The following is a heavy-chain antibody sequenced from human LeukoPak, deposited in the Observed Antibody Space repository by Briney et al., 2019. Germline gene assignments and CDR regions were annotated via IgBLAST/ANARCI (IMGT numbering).Heavy chain of an antibody. D-gene: IGHD5-12*01. CDR3: ATDVEGGYGP. Sequence: ASVKVSCKASEYTFTGYYLHWVRQAPGQGLEWMGRINPNTGGTNYAQKFQGRVTMTRDTSISTTYMELSRLNSDDTAVYYCATDVEGGYGPWGQGTLVTVSS. V-gene: IGHV1-2*06. CDR1: EYTFTGYY. CDR2: INPNTGGT. J-gene: IGHJ5*02.